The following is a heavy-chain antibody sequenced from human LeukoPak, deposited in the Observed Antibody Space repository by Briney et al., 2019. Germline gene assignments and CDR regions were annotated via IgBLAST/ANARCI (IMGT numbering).Heavy chain of an antibody. J-gene: IGHJ6*03. V-gene: IGHV4-59*01. CDR2: IYYRGST. Sequence: SETLSLTCTVSNGDINNYYWSWVRHPPGKGLEWLGYIYYRGSTKYNPSLKSRVTISIDTSNDQVSLRLNSLTAADTAVYYCARSESGVQYFQHYFYIDAWGKGTTVTVSS. CDR3: ARSESGVQYFQHYFYIDA. CDR1: NGDINNYY. D-gene: IGHD2-2*01.